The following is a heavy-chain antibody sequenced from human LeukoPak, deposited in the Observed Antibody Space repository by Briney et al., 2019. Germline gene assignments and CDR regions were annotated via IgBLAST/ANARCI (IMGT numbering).Heavy chain of an antibody. CDR3: VKGGGYCSTSQCYGIHEFDR. CDR2: IKEDGGEK. Sequence: SGGSLRLSCAATGFTFSDSWMSWVRQAPGKGLEWVANIKEDGGEKYYVNSVKGRFTISRDNFKNSLYLQMNSLRAEDTAVYYCVKGGGYCSTSQCYGIHEFDRWGQGTLVTVSS. V-gene: IGHV3-7*03. J-gene: IGHJ4*02. D-gene: IGHD2-2*01. CDR1: GFTFSDSW.